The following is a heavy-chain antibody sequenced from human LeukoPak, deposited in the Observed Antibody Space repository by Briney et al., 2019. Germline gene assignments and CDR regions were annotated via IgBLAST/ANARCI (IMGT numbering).Heavy chain of an antibody. D-gene: IGHD2-21*02. J-gene: IGHJ4*02. CDR3: ARDRGDGDYYDY. CDR1: GVSVSSGSYY. Sequence: SETLPLTCTVSGVSVSSGSYYWSWIGPRPGKGLEWIGYMYYRERTNYNPPLMCRVTISVDTSKNQYPLKLSSVPAEDTAVHYCARDRGDGDYYDYWGQRTLVTVPS. V-gene: IGHV4-61*01. CDR2: MYYRERT.